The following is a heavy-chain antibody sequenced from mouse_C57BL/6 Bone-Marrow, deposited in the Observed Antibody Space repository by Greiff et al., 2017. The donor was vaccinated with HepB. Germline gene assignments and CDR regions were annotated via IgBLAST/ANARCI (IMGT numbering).Heavy chain of an antibody. CDR2: ISSGRSTI. CDR3: ARGWGFDY. Sequence: ESGGGLVKPGGALKLSCAASGFTFSDYGMHGVRQAPEKGLECVAYISSGRSTIYYADTVKGRFTIPRDNAKNTLFLQMTSRRSDDRARYYCARGWGFDYWGQGTTLTVSS. J-gene: IGHJ2*01. CDR1: GFTFSDYG. V-gene: IGHV5-17*01.